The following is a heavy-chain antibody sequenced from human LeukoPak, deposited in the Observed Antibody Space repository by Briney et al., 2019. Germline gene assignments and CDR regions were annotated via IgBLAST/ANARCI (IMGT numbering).Heavy chain of an antibody. CDR3: ARDTYYDFWSGYYSYFDY. J-gene: IGHJ4*02. CDR2: ISAYNGNT. Sequence: ASEKVSCKASGYTFTSYGISWVRQAPGQGLEWMGWISAYNGNTNYAQKLQGRVTMTTDTSTSTAYMELRSLRSDDTAVYYCARDTYYDFWSGYYSYFDYWGQGTLVTVSS. CDR1: GYTFTSYG. D-gene: IGHD3-3*01. V-gene: IGHV1-18*01.